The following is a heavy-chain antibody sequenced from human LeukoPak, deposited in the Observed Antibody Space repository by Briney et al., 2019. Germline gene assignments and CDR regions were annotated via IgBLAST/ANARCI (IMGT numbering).Heavy chain of an antibody. CDR1: GFTVSSNY. J-gene: IGHJ6*02. CDR3: AKGDPVGGWYGGRYYYYGMDV. Sequence: GGSLRLSCAASGFTVSSNYMSWVRQAPGKGLEWVSVIYSGGSTYYADSVKGRFTISRDNSKNTLYLQMNSLRAEDTAVYYCAKGDPVGGWYGGRYYYYGMDVWGQGTTVTVSS. V-gene: IGHV3-53*01. CDR2: IYSGGST. D-gene: IGHD6-19*01.